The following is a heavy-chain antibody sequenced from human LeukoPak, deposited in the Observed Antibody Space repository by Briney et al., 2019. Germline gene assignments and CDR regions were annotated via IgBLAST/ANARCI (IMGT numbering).Heavy chain of an antibody. CDR3: AQGSMVTDSVDY. D-gene: IGHD5-18*01. J-gene: IGHJ4*02. CDR2: IYYSGST. Sequence: LETLSLTCTVSGGSVSSGSYYWSWIRQPPGKGLEWIGYIYYSGSTNYNPSLKSRVTISVDTSKNQFSLKLSSVTAADTAVYYCAQGSMVTDSVDYWGQGTLVTVSS. CDR1: GGSVSSGSYY. V-gene: IGHV4-61*01.